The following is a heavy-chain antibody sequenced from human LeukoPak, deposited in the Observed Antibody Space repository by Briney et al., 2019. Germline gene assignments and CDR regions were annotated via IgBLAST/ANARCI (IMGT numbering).Heavy chain of an antibody. V-gene: IGHV3-48*01. J-gene: IGHJ4*02. CDR2: ISSSSRTI. CDR1: RFTFTSYS. D-gene: IGHD3-16*01. Sequence: PGGSLRLSCAASRFTFTSYSMNWVRQAPGKGLEWVSYISSSSRTIYEADSVKGRFTTSRDNAKNSLYLQMNSRRAEDTAVYYYAVSDYFDYWGQGTLVTVSS. CDR3: AVSDYFDY.